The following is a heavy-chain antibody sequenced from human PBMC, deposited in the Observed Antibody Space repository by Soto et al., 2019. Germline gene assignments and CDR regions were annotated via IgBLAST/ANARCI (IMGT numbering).Heavy chain of an antibody. Sequence: SETLSLTCTVSGGSISSSSYYWGWIRQPPGKGLEWIGSIYYSGSTYYNPSLKSRVTISVDTSKNQFSLKLSSVTAADTAVYYCARPLYYYDSSGYYTTDLSWFDPWGQGTLVTVSS. CDR1: GGSISSSSYY. V-gene: IGHV4-39*01. D-gene: IGHD3-22*01. J-gene: IGHJ5*02. CDR3: ARPLYYYDSSGYYTTDLSWFDP. CDR2: IYYSGST.